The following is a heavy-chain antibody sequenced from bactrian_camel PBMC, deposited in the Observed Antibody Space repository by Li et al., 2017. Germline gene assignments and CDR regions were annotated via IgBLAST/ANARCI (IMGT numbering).Heavy chain of an antibody. J-gene: IGHJ4*01. D-gene: IGHD1*01. CDR2: VRPGRST. V-gene: IGHV3S55*01. Sequence: SCTAVGFGLPDSDIGWYRQAPGTECELVATVRPGRSTYYADSVKGRFTISRDNTKNTLYLQMNNLKPEDTAVYWCAADWGTLLGEPAYAYPYWGQGTQVTVS. CDR1: GFGLPDSD. CDR3: AADWGTLLGEPAYAYPY.